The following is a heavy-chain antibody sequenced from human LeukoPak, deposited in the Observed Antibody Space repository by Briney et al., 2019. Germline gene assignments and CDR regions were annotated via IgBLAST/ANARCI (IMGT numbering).Heavy chain of an antibody. V-gene: IGHV3-7*01. J-gene: IGHJ3*02. CDR1: GFTFSSYW. Sequence: GGSLRLSCAASGFTFSSYWMSWVRQAPGKGLEWVANIKQDGSEKYYVDSVKGRFTISRDNARNTLDLQMNSLRAEDTAVYYCATETGAFDIWGQGTMVTVSS. CDR2: IKQDGSEK. CDR3: ATETGAFDI.